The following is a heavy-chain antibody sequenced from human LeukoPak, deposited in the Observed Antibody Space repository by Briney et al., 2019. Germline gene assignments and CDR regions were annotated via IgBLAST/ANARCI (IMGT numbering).Heavy chain of an antibody. D-gene: IGHD3-9*01. V-gene: IGHV4-38-2*01. CDR1: GYSISSGYY. CDR3: ARQGYYDILTGYHDAFDI. Sequence: PSETLSLTCAVSGYSISSGYYWGWIRQPPGKGLEWIGSIYYSGSTYYNPSLKSRVTISVDTSKNQFSLKLSSVTAADTAVYYCARQGYYDILTGYHDAFDIWGQGTMVTVSS. CDR2: IYYSGST. J-gene: IGHJ3*02.